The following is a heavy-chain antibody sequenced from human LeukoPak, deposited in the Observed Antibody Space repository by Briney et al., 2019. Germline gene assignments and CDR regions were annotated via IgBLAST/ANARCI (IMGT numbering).Heavy chain of an antibody. D-gene: IGHD4-17*01. CDR2: IKQDESEK. CDR1: GFTFSRYW. V-gene: IGHV3-7*03. J-gene: IGHJ4*02. Sequence: GGSLRLSCAASGFTFSRYWMNWVRQAPGEGLEWVAKIKQDESEKYYVDSVKGRFTISRDNAKNSLYLQMNSLRAEDTAVYYCARDGSRGGDNDNWGQGTLVTVSS. CDR3: ARDGSRGGDNDN.